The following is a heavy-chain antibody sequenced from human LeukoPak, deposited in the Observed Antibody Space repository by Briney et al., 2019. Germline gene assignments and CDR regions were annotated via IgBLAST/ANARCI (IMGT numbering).Heavy chain of an antibody. Sequence: GGSLRLSCAASGFTFSTYSMNWVRQAPGKGLEWVSYIASSTIYYADSVKGRFTISRDNAKNSLYLQMNSLRDEDTAVYYCARGPAAAIDYWGQGTLVAVSS. J-gene: IGHJ4*02. CDR3: ARGPAAAIDY. CDR2: IASSTI. CDR1: GFTFSTYS. D-gene: IGHD2-2*01. V-gene: IGHV3-48*02.